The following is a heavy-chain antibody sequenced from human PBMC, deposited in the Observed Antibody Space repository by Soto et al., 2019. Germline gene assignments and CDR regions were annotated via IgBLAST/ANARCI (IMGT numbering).Heavy chain of an antibody. V-gene: IGHV3-74*01. CDR1: GFTFSSYW. D-gene: IGHD4-17*01. CDR3: ARDRGYGDYVGWFDP. Sequence: GGSLRLSCAASGFTFSSYWMHWVRQAPGKGLVWVSRINSDGSSTSYADSVKGRFTISRDNAKNTLYLQMNSLRAEDTAVYYCARDRGYGDYVGWFDPWGQGTLVTVSS. J-gene: IGHJ5*02. CDR2: INSDGSST.